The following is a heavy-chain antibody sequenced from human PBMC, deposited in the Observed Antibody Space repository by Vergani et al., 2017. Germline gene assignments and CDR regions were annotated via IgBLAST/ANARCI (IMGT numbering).Heavy chain of an antibody. V-gene: IGHV4-34*01. D-gene: IGHD2-2*01. J-gene: IGHJ3*02. Sequence: QVQLQQWGAGLLKPSETLSLTCAVYGGSFSGYYWSWIRQPPGKGLEWIGEINHSGSTNYNPSLKSRVTISVDTSKNQFSLKLISVTAADTAVYYCATYCSSTSCYHAFDIWGQGTMVTVSS. CDR1: GGSFSGYY. CDR3: ATYCSSTSCYHAFDI. CDR2: INHSGST.